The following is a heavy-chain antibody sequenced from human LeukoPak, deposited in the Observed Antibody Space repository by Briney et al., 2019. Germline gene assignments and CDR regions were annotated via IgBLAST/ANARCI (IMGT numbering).Heavy chain of an antibody. V-gene: IGHV4-61*09. CDR2: IYTTGST. Sequence: SQTLSLTCTVSGGSINSGSYYWNWIRQSAGKGLEWIGHIYTTGSTNCNPSLKSRVAISLDTSKNQFSLKLNSVTAADTAVFYCARCTSTSCYNFDYWGQGTLVTVSS. CDR1: GGSINSGSYY. CDR3: ARCTSTSCYNFDY. J-gene: IGHJ4*02. D-gene: IGHD2-2*02.